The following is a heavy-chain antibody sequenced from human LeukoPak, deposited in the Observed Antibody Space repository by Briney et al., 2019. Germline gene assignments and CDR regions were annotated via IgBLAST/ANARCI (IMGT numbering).Heavy chain of an antibody. D-gene: IGHD4-23*01. J-gene: IGHJ4*02. V-gene: IGHV3-7*01. CDR1: GFTFSNYW. CDR3: ARDYGGSSPFDY. Sequence: GGSLRLSCAVSGFTFSNYWMSFVRQAPGKRLEWVANIKEDGSEKYYVDSVKGRFTISRDNAKNSLFLQMNSLRAEDTAVYYCARDYGGSSPFDYWGQGTLVTVSS. CDR2: IKEDGSEK.